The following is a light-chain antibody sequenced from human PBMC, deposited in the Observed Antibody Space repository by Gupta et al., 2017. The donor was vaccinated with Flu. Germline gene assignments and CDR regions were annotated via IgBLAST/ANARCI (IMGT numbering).Light chain of an antibody. V-gene: IGLV3-10*01. CDR2: EDR. Sequence: YELTQPPSVSVPPGQTAGFTCSGDALPKKYAYWYQQRSGQAPVLIIYEDRKRPSGIPERFSGSSSETMATLTISGAQVEDEADYYCYSTDTSGNHRVFGGGTNLTVL. CDR1: ALPKKY. J-gene: IGLJ3*02. CDR3: YSTDTSGNHRV.